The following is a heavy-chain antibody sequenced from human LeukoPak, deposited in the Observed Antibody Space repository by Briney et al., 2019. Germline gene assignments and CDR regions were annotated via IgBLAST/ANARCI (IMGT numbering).Heavy chain of an antibody. D-gene: IGHD5-18*01. V-gene: IGHV3-33*01. CDR2: IWYDGSNK. CDR3: ARDRVEPSWYSYGLGKPDY. CDR1: GFTFSSYG. J-gene: IGHJ4*02. Sequence: PGGSLRLSCAASGFTFSSYGMHWVRQAPGKGLEWVAVIWYDGSNKYYADSVKGRFTISRDNSKNTLYLQMNSLRAEDTAVYYCARDRVEPSWYSYGLGKPDYWGQGTLVTVSS.